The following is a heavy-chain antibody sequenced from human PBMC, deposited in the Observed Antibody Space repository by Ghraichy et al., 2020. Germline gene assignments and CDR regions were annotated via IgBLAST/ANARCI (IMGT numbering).Heavy chain of an antibody. CDR1: GYSISSGYY. D-gene: IGHD3-10*01. Sequence: SETLSLTCTVSGYSISSGYYWGWIRQPPGKGLEWIGSIYHSGSTYYIPSLKSRVTISVDTSKNQFSLKLSSVTAADTAVYYCARDYYDSGANWFDPWGQGTLVTVSS. V-gene: IGHV4-38-2*02. J-gene: IGHJ5*02. CDR3: ARDYYDSGANWFDP. CDR2: IYHSGST.